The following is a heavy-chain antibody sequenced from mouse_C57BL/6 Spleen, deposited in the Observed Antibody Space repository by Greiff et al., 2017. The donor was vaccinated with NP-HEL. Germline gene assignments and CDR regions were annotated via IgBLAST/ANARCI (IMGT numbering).Heavy chain of an antibody. CDR2: ISSGSSTI. CDR3: ARDYYGSSPFAY. Sequence: EVMLVESGGGLVKPGGSLKLSCAASGFTFSDYGMHWVRQAPEKGLEWVAYISSGSSTIYYADTVKGRFTISRDNAKNTLFLQMTSLRYEDTSMYVCARDYYGSSPFAYWGQGTRVTVSA. CDR1: GFTFSDYG. J-gene: IGHJ3*01. D-gene: IGHD1-1*01. V-gene: IGHV5-17*01.